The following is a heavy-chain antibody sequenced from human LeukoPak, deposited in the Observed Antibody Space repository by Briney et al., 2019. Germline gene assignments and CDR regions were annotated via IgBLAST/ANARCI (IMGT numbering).Heavy chain of an antibody. V-gene: IGHV1-2*02. D-gene: IGHD6-6*01. CDR1: GYTFTGYY. CDR2: INPNSGGT. Sequence: GASVKVSCKASGYTFTGYYMHWVRQAPGQGLEWMGWINPNSGGTNYAQKFQGRVTMTRDTSISTAYMELSRLRSDDTAVYYCARDWGVAARPGYMDVWGKGTTVTVSS. CDR3: ARDWGVAARPGYMDV. J-gene: IGHJ6*03.